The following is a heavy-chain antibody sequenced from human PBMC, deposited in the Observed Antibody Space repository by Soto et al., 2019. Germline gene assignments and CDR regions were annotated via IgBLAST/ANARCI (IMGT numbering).Heavy chain of an antibody. CDR1: GFSLTTDRVG. J-gene: IGHJ4*02. CDR2: IYWDDSK. CDR3: AHAYGGRSLY. V-gene: IGHV2-5*02. Sequence: QITLKESGPTLVKPTQTLTLTCTFSGFSLTTDRVGVGWIRQPPGEALEWLAVIYWDDSKTYRPSLESRLTITKDTSKHPVALTMTNMDPLDTATYYCAHAYGGRSLYWGQGTLVTVSS. D-gene: IGHD1-26*01.